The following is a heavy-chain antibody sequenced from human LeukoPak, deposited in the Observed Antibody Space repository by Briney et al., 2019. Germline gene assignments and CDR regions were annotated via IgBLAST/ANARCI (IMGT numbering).Heavy chain of an antibody. CDR2: ISSSSSYI. V-gene: IGHV3-21*04. CDR3: AKDIYDILTGYFDY. D-gene: IGHD3-9*01. Sequence: GGSLRLSCAASGFTFSSYSMNWVRQAPGKGLEWVSSISSSSSYIYYADSVKGRFTISRDNAKNSLYLQMNSLRAEDTALYYCAKDIYDILTGYFDYWGQGTLVTVSS. J-gene: IGHJ4*02. CDR1: GFTFSSYS.